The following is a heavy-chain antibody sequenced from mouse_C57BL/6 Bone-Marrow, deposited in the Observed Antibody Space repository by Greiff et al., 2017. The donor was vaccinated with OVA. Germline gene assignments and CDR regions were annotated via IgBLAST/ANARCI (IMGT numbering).Heavy chain of an antibody. CDR1: GFNIKDDY. J-gene: IGHJ2*01. Sequence: EVMLVESGAELVRPGASVKLSCTASGFNIKDDYMHWVKQRPEQGLEWIGWIDPENGDTEYASKFQGKATITADTYSNTAYLQLSSLTSEDTAVYYCTSYGNFDYWGQGTTLTVSS. V-gene: IGHV14-4*01. CDR3: TSYGNFDY. CDR2: IDPENGDT. D-gene: IGHD2-1*01.